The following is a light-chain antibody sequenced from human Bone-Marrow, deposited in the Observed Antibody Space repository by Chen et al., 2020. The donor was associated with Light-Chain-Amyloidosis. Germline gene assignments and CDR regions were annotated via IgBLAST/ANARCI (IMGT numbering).Light chain of an antibody. V-gene: IGLV6-57*01. CDR1: SGSIATNY. J-gene: IGLJ3*02. Sequence: NFMLPQPHSVSESPGKTVIITCTRSSGSIATNYVQWYQQRPGSSPTTVIYEDDQRPSGVPDRFSGSIDRSSNSASLTISGLKTEDEADYYCQSYQGSSQGVFGGGTKLTVL. CDR3: QSYQGSSQGV. CDR2: EDD.